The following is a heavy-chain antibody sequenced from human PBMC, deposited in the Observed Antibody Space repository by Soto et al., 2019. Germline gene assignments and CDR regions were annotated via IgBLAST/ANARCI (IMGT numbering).Heavy chain of an antibody. D-gene: IGHD1-26*01. Sequence: QVQLVESGGGVVQPGRSLRLSCAASGFTFSHYAMHWVRQAPGKGLEWVALMSYDGSNEYYADYVKGRFTISRDNSKNTLYQQMNSLRAEDTAVYYCAKDGSHNFDYWGQGTLVTVSS. CDR3: AKDGSHNFDY. V-gene: IGHV3-30*18. CDR2: MSYDGSNE. CDR1: GFTFSHYA. J-gene: IGHJ4*02.